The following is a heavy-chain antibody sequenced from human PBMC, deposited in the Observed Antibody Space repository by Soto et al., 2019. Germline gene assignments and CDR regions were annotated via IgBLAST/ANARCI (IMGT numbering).Heavy chain of an antibody. CDR2: MNPNSGNT. CDR1: GYTFTSYD. CDR3: ARDAPEPYRSSSKQQPFDY. J-gene: IGHJ4*02. D-gene: IGHD6-13*01. V-gene: IGHV1-8*01. Sequence: SSVQVSCKASGYTFTSYDINWVRQATGQGLEWMGWMNPNSGNTGYAQKFQGRVTMTRNTSISTAYMELSSLRSEDTAVYYCARDAPEPYRSSSKQQPFDYLGQGPLVTVSS.